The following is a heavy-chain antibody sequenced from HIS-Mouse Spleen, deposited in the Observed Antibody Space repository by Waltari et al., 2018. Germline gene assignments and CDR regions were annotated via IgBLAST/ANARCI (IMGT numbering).Heavy chain of an antibody. V-gene: IGHV3-53*02. D-gene: IGHD3-10*01. CDR2: IYSGGST. CDR3: ARHYYYGSGSYYFDY. Sequence: EVQLVETGGGLIQPGGSLRLSCAASGFTVSSNYMSWVRQAPGKGLGWVSVIYSGGSTYYADPVKGRFTISRDNSKNTLYLQMNSLRAEDTAVYYCARHYYYGSGSYYFDYWGQGTLVTVSS. J-gene: IGHJ4*02. CDR1: GFTVSSNY.